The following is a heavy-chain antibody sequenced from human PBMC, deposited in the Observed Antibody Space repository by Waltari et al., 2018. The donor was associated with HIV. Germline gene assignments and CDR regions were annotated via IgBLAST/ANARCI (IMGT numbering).Heavy chain of an antibody. V-gene: IGHV3-7*01. D-gene: IGHD2-15*01. Sequence: EVQLVESGGGLVQPGGSLRLSCAASGFTFSSYWMTWVRQAPGTGLEWVAKIKQDGSEKDYADSVKGRFTISRDNAKNSLYLQMNSLRAEDTAVYYCASLYCSGGSCYDYWGQGTLVTVSS. CDR2: IKQDGSEK. CDR3: ASLYCSGGSCYDY. CDR1: GFTFSSYW. J-gene: IGHJ4*02.